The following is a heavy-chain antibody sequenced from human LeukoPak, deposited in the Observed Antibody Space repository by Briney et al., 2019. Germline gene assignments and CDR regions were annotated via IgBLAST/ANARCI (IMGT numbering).Heavy chain of an antibody. D-gene: IGHD6-19*01. J-gene: IGHJ5*02. CDR1: GDSVSSNSAA. CDR2: TYYRFKWYN. V-gene: IGHV6-1*01. CDR3: ARASTSSGWSRNWFDP. Sequence: TSQTLSLTCAISGDSVSSNSAAWNWIRQSPSRGLEWLGRTYYRFKWYNDYAVSVKSRITINPGTSKNQFSLQLNSVTPEDTAVYYCARASTSSGWSRNWFDPWGQGTLVTVSS.